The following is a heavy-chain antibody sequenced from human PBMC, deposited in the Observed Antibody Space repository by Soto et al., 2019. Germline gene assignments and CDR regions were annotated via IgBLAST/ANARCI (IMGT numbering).Heavy chain of an antibody. CDR3: ARSGGGYDILTGPPRGDDAFDI. D-gene: IGHD3-9*01. V-gene: IGHV4-59*01. CDR1: GGSISSYY. Sequence: PSETLSLTCTVSGGSISSYYWSWIRQPPGKGLEWIGYIYYSGSTNYNPSLKSRVTISVDTSKNQFSLKLSSVTAADTAVYYCARSGGGYDILTGPPRGDDAFDIWGQGTMVTVSS. J-gene: IGHJ3*02. CDR2: IYYSGST.